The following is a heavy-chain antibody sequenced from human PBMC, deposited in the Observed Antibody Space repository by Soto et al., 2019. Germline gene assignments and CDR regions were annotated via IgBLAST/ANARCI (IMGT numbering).Heavy chain of an antibody. J-gene: IGHJ5*02. Sequence: PGESLKISCQGSGYNFATHWIGWVRHKAGKGLEWMGIIYPGDSDARYSPSFQGQVTISADKSISTVFLQWASLKASDTAVYFCARKDKSGYFNWFDPWGQGTLVTRLL. D-gene: IGHD3-22*01. CDR3: ARKDKSGYFNWFDP. CDR2: IYPGDSDA. V-gene: IGHV5-51*01. CDR1: GYNFATHW.